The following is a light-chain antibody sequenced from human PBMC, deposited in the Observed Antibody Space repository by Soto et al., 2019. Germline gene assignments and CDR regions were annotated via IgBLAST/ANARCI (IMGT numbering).Light chain of an antibody. Sequence: DIQMTQSPSTLSASVGDTVTVTCRASLSVSGWLAWYQQKPGEAPKLLIYDASSLESGVPSRFSGRGSGTEFTLTISSLQPDDFATYYCQQYNSYWTFGQGTKVDIK. V-gene: IGKV1-5*01. J-gene: IGKJ1*01. CDR1: LSVSGW. CDR2: DAS. CDR3: QQYNSYWT.